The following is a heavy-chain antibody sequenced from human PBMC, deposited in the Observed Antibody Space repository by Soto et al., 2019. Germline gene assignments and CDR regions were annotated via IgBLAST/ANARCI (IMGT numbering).Heavy chain of an antibody. CDR3: VRQGFGRLHGLVDV. CDR2: IDSNGGT. Sequence: SETPSLTCTVPDDSTSRYKWSWIRQPPGRRLEWIGYIDSNGGTSYNPSLQSRVTISVDTSTKQFSLKLSSVTAADTAVYYCVRQGFGRLHGLVDVWGQGTTVTVSS. J-gene: IGHJ6*02. D-gene: IGHD3-10*01. V-gene: IGHV4-59*08. CDR1: DDSTSRYK.